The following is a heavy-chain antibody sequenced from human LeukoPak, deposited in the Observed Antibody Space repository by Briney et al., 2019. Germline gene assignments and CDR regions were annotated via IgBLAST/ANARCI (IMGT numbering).Heavy chain of an antibody. CDR2: ISYDGSNK. Sequence: PGGSLRLSCAASGFTFSSYGMHWVRQAPGKGLEWVAVISYDGSNKYYADSVKGRFTISRDNSKNTLYLQMNSLRAEDTPVYYCAKSRGDYYDSSGEDYWGQGTLVTVSS. CDR3: AKSRGDYYDSSGEDY. CDR1: GFTFSSYG. J-gene: IGHJ4*02. D-gene: IGHD3-22*01. V-gene: IGHV3-30*18.